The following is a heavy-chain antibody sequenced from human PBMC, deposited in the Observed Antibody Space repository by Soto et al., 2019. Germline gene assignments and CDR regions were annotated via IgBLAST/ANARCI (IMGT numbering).Heavy chain of an antibody. D-gene: IGHD5-12*01. CDR2: INPSSGGT. Sequence: QVQLVQSGAEVSKPGASVKVSCKTSGYTFTDYYIHWVRQAPGQGLEWMGWINPSSGGTNSPQKFQGRVTMTTDTSMSTAYMELINLRSDDTAVYFWARSGYSCYVLTLWGKGTLVTVSS. J-gene: IGHJ4*02. CDR1: GYTFTDYY. V-gene: IGHV1-2*02. CDR3: ARSGYSCYVLTL.